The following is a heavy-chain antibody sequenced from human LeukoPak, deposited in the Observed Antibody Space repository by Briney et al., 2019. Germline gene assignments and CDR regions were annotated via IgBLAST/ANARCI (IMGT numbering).Heavy chain of an antibody. D-gene: IGHD3-22*01. CDR1: GGSVSSYY. CDR2: TYDIGST. CDR3: ARTYYYDSSGYLNHWFDP. V-gene: IGHV4-59*08. Sequence: PSETLSLTCTVSGGSVSSYYWSWIRQPPGKGLEWIGYTYDIGSTKYNPSLKSRVTMSVDTSKNQFSPKLSSVTAADTAVYHCARTYYYDSSGYLNHWFDPWGQGTLVTVSS. J-gene: IGHJ5*02.